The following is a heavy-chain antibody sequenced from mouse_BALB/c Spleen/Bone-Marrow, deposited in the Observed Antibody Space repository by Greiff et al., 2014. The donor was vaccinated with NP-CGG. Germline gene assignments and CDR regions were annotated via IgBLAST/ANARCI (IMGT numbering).Heavy chain of an antibody. D-gene: IGHD2-4*01. CDR1: GYAFTNYL. CDR2: INSGSGGT. J-gene: IGHJ4*01. CDR3: ARAITDAMDY. Sequence: QVQLKESGAELVRPGASVKGSCKGSGYAFTNYLIEWGKQRPGQGLEWIGVINSGSGGTKYNEKFKGKATLTADKSSSTAYMQLSSLTSDDSAVYFCARAITDAMDYWGQGTSVTVSS. V-gene: IGHV1-54*01.